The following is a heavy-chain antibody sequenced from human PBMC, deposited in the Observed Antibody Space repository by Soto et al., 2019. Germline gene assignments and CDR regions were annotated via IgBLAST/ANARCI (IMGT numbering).Heavy chain of an antibody. Sequence: VSLRLSCAASGFTFTRYSMNWVRQAPGKGLEWVSSISSTTNYIYYGDSMKGRFTISRDNAKNSLYLEMNSLRAEDTAVYYCARESEDLTSNFDYWGQGTLVTVLL. CDR2: ISSTTNYI. CDR1: GFTFTRYS. J-gene: IGHJ4*02. V-gene: IGHV3-21*06. CDR3: ARESEDLTSNFDY.